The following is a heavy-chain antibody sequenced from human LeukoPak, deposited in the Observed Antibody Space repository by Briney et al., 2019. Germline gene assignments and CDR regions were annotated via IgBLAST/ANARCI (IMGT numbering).Heavy chain of an antibody. CDR1: GFTFISYN. D-gene: IGHD1/OR15-1a*01. J-gene: IGHJ6*04. V-gene: IGHV3-21*06. Sequence: ILGRSLRLSCAASGFTFISYNMNCVRQAPGKGLEWVSSISTSSNYIYYADSLKGRFTISRDNAKNSLYLQMNGLRAEDTAVYYCARGRNRGLDVWGKGTTVTVSS. CDR3: ARGRNRGLDV. CDR2: ISTSSNYI.